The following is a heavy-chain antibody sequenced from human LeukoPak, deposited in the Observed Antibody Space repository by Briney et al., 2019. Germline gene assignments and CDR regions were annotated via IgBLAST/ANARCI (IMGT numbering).Heavy chain of an antibody. CDR2: IYYSGST. V-gene: IGHV4-39*01. J-gene: IGHJ5*02. Sequence: PSETLSLTCTVSGGSISSSSYYWGWIRQPPGKGLEWIGSIYYSGSTYYNPSLKSRVTISVDTSKNQFSPKLSSVTAADTAVYYCARSNSPPRDGYNYGWFDPWGQGTLVTVSS. CDR1: GGSISSSSYY. D-gene: IGHD5-24*01. CDR3: ARSNSPPRDGYNYGWFDP.